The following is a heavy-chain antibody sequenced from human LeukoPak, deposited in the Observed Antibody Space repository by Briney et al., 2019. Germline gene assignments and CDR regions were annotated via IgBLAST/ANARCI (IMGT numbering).Heavy chain of an antibody. CDR3: AKEVDFWSGYYSH. D-gene: IGHD3-3*01. CDR1: GFTFSSYS. CDR2: ISGSGGST. V-gene: IGHV3-23*01. J-gene: IGHJ4*02. Sequence: GGSLRLSCAASGFTFSSYSMNWVRQAPGKGLEWVSAISGSGGSTYYADSVKGRFTISRDNSKNTLYLQMNSLRAEDTAVYYCAKEVDFWSGYYSHWGQGTLVTVTS.